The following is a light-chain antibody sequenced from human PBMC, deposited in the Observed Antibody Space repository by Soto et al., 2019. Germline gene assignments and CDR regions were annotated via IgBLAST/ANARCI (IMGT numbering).Light chain of an antibody. CDR3: QQYNSYSF. Sequence: DIQMTQSPSTLSASVGDRVTITCRASQSISTWLAWYQQKPGKAPKVLIYKASTLETGVPSRFSGSGSGIEFTLTISSLQPDDFATYYCQQYNSYSFFGQGTKLEIK. CDR1: QSISTW. V-gene: IGKV1-5*03. CDR2: KAS. J-gene: IGKJ2*01.